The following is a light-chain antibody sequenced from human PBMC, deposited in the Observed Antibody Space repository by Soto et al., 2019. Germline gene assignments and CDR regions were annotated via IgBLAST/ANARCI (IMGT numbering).Light chain of an antibody. CDR1: SSDVGGYNY. J-gene: IGLJ2*01. V-gene: IGLV2-14*01. CDR3: SSYTSSSTPVV. Sequence: QSALTQPASVSGSPGQSITISCTGTSSDVGGYNYVSWFHQHPGKAPKLMIYDVSNRPSGVSNRFSGSKSGKTASLTISGLQAEDEADYYCSSYTSSSTPVVFGGGTKLTVL. CDR2: DVS.